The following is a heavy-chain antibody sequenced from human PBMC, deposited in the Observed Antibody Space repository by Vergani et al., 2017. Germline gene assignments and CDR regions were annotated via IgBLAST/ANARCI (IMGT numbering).Heavy chain of an antibody. D-gene: IGHD3-10*01. Sequence: VTLTEPGPALVTPTQTLTLSCTFSGFSLTTTGLSINWVRRPPGGALGWLARVDWEDDKFFIPSLGGRLAISKDTSRNRVVLTLTNVDSADTGTYYCARVGSPGSSPFDLGGLGAQVTVSS. J-gene: IGHJ4*02. CDR2: VDWEDDK. CDR3: ARVGSPGSSPFDL. V-gene: IGHV2-70*17. CDR1: GFSLTTTGLS.